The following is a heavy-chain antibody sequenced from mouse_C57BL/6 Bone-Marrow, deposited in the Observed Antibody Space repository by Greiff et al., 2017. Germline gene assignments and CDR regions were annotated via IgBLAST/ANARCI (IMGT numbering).Heavy chain of an antibody. Sequence: EVQLQQSGAELVRPGASVKLSCTASGFNIKDDYMHWVKQRPEQGLEWIGWIDPETGDTEYASKFQGKATITADTSSNTAYMQLSSLTSEDTAVDYCTTVEWLRRGYFDVWGTGTTVTVSS. J-gene: IGHJ1*03. CDR2: IDPETGDT. D-gene: IGHD2-2*01. CDR3: TTVEWLRRGYFDV. V-gene: IGHV14-4*01. CDR1: GFNIKDDY.